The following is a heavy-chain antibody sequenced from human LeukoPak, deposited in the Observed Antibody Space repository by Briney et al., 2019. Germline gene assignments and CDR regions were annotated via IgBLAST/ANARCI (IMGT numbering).Heavy chain of an antibody. CDR1: GYTLTSYA. V-gene: IGHV1-18*01. J-gene: IGHJ6*02. Sequence: ASVKVSCKASGYTLTSYAISWVRQAPGQGLEWMGWISGYNGNTKYAQKVQGRVTMTTDTSTSTAYMELRSLRSDDTAVYYCARGYSYGSDYYYGTDVWGQGTTVTVSS. D-gene: IGHD5-18*01. CDR2: ISGYNGNT. CDR3: ARGYSYGSDYYYGTDV.